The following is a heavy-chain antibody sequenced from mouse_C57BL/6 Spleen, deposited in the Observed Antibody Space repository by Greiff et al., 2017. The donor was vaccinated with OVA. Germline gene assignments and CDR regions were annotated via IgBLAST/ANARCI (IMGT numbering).Heavy chain of an antibody. D-gene: IGHD1-1*01. CDR1: GYAFRSSW. J-gene: IGHJ3*01. CDR2: IYPGDGDT. V-gene: IGHV1-82*01. CDR3: ALTTVVDSWFAY. Sequence: VQLQQSGPELVKPGASVQISCKASGYAFRSSWLNWVKQRPGKGLEWIGRIYPGDGDTTYHGKFKGKATLTADKSSSTAYMQLSSLTSEDSAVYFCALTTVVDSWFAYWGQGTLVTVSA.